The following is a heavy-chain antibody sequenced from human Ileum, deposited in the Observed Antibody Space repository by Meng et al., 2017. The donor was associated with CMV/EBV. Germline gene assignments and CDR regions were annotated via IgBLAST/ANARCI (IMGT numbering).Heavy chain of an antibody. CDR1: GFTFSSYK. Sequence: VQLGESGGGLVKPGESLRLSCAASGFTFSSYKINWVRQAPGKGLEWVSSISSNSRYIYYADSVKGRFTISRDNSKNTLYLQMNNLRAEDTAVYYCAGGWGAYWGQGTLVTVSS. V-gene: IGHV3-21*02. CDR3: AGGWGAY. CDR2: ISSNSRYI. D-gene: IGHD3-16*01. J-gene: IGHJ4*02.